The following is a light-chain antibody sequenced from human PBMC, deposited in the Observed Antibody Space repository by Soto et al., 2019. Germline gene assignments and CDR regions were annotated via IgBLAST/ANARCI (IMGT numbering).Light chain of an antibody. CDR3: QQTDSFPIT. CDR2: TAS. Sequence: DIQMTQSPSSMTASVGDRVTITCRASQDIITWLAWYQQKPGKAPNLLIYTASNLQSGLPSRFSGSGSGTHFTLIISSLQPEDFGTYYCQQTDSFPITFGQGTRLEIK. V-gene: IGKV1-12*01. J-gene: IGKJ5*01. CDR1: QDIITW.